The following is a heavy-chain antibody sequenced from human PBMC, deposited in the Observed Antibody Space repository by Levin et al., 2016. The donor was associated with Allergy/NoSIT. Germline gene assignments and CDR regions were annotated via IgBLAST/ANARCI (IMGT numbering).Heavy chain of an antibody. Sequence: GGSLRLSCAASGFTFSAHTMNWVRQAPGKGLEWVSSISRSSTVIFYADSVKGRFSISRDNAENSLILQMDSLRAEDTAVYYCSRDSFCSDGSCYPDYWGQGTLVTVSS. V-gene: IGHV3-21*01. D-gene: IGHD2-15*01. CDR2: ISRSSTVI. J-gene: IGHJ4*02. CDR1: GFTFSAHT. CDR3: SRDSFCSDGSCYPDY.